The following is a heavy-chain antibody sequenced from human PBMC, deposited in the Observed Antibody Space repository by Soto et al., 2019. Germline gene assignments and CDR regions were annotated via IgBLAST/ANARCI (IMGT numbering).Heavy chain of an antibody. CDR2: INHSGST. Sequence: SETLSLTCAVYGGSFSGYYWSWIRQPPGKGLEWIGEINHSGSTNYNPSLKSRVTISVDTSKNQFSLKLSSVTAADTAVYYCARAVSIAAAPNWFDPWGQGTLVTVSS. D-gene: IGHD6-13*01. V-gene: IGHV4-34*01. CDR3: ARAVSIAAAPNWFDP. J-gene: IGHJ5*02. CDR1: GGSFSGYY.